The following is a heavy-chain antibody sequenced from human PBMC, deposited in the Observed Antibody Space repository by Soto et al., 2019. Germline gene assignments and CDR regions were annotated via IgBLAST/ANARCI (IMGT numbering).Heavy chain of an antibody. CDR2: ISTRSTTI. CDR1: GFTFSRYN. J-gene: IGHJ4*02. CDR3: ARDSDDSSGYYLLGVYYFDY. V-gene: IGHV3-48*01. Sequence: PGGSLRLSCAASGFTFSRYNINWVRQAPGKGLEWIAYISTRSTTIYYADSVKGRFTISRDNANNSLYLQMNSLRAEDTAVYYCARDSDDSSGYYLLGVYYFDYWGQGTLVTVSS. D-gene: IGHD3-22*01.